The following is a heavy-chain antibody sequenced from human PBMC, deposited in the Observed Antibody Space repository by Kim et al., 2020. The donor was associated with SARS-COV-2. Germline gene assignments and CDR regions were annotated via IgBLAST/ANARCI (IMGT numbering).Heavy chain of an antibody. J-gene: IGHJ3*01. V-gene: IGHV3-74*01. Sequence: TIDADSGRGRFTISRDNAKNSLYLQMNSLRGEDASVYFCARGFNWAFDVWGQGTLVTVSS. CDR3: ARGFNWAFDV. CDR2: T.